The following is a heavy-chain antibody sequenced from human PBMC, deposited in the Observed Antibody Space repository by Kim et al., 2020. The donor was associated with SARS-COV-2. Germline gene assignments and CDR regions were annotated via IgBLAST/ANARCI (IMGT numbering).Heavy chain of an antibody. J-gene: IGHJ4*02. V-gene: IGHV4-4*09. Sequence: GITDVTPALKSRVTISVDTSKTRFSLKLSSVTAADTAVYYCASFNTWIAYWGQGTLVTVSA. CDR2: GIT. D-gene: IGHD5-12*01. CDR3: ASFNTWIAY.